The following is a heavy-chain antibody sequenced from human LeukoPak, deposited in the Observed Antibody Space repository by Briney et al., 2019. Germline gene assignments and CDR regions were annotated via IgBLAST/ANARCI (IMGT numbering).Heavy chain of an antibody. J-gene: IGHJ4*02. V-gene: IGHV4-30-4*01. CDR1: GGSISSGDYY. CDR3: ARVYDFWSGYYHDV. Sequence: SETLSHTCTVSGGSISSGDYYWSWIRQPPGKGLEWIGYIYYSGSTYYNPSLKSRVTISVDTSKNQFSLKLSSVTAADTAVYYCARVYDFWSGYYHDVWGQGTLVTVSS. CDR2: IYYSGST. D-gene: IGHD3-3*01.